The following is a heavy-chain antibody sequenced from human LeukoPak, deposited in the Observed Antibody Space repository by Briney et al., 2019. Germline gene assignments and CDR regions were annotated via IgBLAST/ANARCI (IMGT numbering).Heavy chain of an antibody. CDR2: MHPNSGNT. Sequence: ASVKVSCKASGYTFTSYDINWVRQATGQGLEWMGWMHPNSGNTGYAQNFQGRVTITTDESTSTAYMELSSLRSEDTAVYYCARGYGAAAAYYFDYWGQGTLVTVSS. CDR3: ARGYGAAAAYYFDY. V-gene: IGHV1-8*01. J-gene: IGHJ4*02. D-gene: IGHD6-13*01. CDR1: GYTFTSYD.